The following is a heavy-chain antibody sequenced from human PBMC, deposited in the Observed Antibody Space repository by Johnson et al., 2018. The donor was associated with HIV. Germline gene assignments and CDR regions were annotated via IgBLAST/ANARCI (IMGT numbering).Heavy chain of an antibody. CDR2: IGTAGDT. Sequence: VQLVESGGGVVRPGGSLRLSCAASGFTFHDYAMSWVRQAPGKGLEWVSAIGTAGDTNYADPVKGRFTISRDNSKNTLYLQMNSLSAEDTAVYYCANGRAWELLAELEREYTEFEEWGQGTMVSVSS. V-gene: IGHV3-23*04. J-gene: IGHJ3*01. D-gene: IGHD1-26*01. CDR1: GFTFHDYA. CDR3: ANGRAWELLAELEREYTEFEE.